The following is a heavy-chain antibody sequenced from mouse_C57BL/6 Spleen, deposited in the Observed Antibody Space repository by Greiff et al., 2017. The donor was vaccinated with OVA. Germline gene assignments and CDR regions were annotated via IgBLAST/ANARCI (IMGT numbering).Heavy chain of an antibody. Sequence: EVMLVESGGGLVKPGGSLKLSCAASGFTFSDYGMHWVRQAPEKGLEWVAYISSGSSTIYYADTVKGRFTISRDNAKNTLFLQMTSLRSEDTAMYYCARGSTVAFDYWGQGTTLTVSS. CDR2: ISSGSSTI. CDR1: GFTFSDYG. J-gene: IGHJ2*01. CDR3: ARGSTVAFDY. D-gene: IGHD1-1*01. V-gene: IGHV5-17*01.